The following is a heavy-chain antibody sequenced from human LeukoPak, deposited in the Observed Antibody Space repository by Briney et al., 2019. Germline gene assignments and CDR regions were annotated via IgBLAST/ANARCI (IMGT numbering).Heavy chain of an antibody. J-gene: IGHJ3*02. Sequence: ASVKVSCKASGYTFTDFGISWVRQAPGQGPEWMGWISAYNGDIIYGQKFQGRVTMTTDTSTSTAYMELRSLRSDDTAVYYCARDRCSSTSCYLLAPLGSSPDAFDIWGQGTMVTVSS. CDR2: ISAYNGDI. V-gene: IGHV1-18*01. D-gene: IGHD2-2*01. CDR1: GYTFTDFG. CDR3: ARDRCSSTSCYLLAPLGSSPDAFDI.